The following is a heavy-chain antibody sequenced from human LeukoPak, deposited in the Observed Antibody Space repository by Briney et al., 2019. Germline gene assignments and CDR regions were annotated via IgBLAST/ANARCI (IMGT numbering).Heavy chain of an antibody. Sequence: GSPWVSSEPSGYTLTGLFMYTVRQAPGPRGEGMGWFNPNSGGTNYAQQLQGRVTMTRATSISTAYMELSKLRSGDTAVYYCAREGSCRYSLYNCFHPWGQGTLVTVSS. CDR2: FNPNSGGT. CDR1: GYTLTGLF. J-gene: IGHJ5*02. D-gene: IGHD6-13*01. CDR3: AREGSCRYSLYNCFHP. V-gene: IGHV1-2*02.